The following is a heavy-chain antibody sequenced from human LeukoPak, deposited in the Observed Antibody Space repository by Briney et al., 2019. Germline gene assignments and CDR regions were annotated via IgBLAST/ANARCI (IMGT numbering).Heavy chain of an antibody. CDR1: GFTFSSYA. CDR3: ARVAKTYYYDSSGYYVDY. V-gene: IGHV3-23*01. CDR2: ISGTGGST. Sequence: PGGPLRLSCAASGFTFSSYAMSWGREAPGKGREGCSGISGTGGSTYYADSVKGRFTISRDNSKNPLYMKMTSLRVEDTAVYYCARVAKTYYYDSSGYYVDYWGQGTLVTVSS. J-gene: IGHJ4*02. D-gene: IGHD3-22*01.